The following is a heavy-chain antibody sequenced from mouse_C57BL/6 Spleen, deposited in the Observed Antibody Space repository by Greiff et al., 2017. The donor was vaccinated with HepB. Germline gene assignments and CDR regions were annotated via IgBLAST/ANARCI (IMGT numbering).Heavy chain of an antibody. CDR2: IYPRSGNT. CDR1: GYTFTSYG. V-gene: IGHV1-81*01. CDR3: AVYYDYDENYAMDY. D-gene: IGHD2-4*01. J-gene: IGHJ4*01. Sequence: VQVVESGAELARPGASVKLSCKASGYTFTSYGISWVKQRTGQGLEWIGEIYPRSGNTYYNEKFKGKATLTADKSSSTAYMELRSLTSEDSAVYFCAVYYDYDENYAMDYWGQGTSVTVSS.